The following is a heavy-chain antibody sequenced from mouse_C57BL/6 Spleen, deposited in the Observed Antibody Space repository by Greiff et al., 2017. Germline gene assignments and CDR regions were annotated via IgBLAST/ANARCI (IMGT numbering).Heavy chain of an antibody. V-gene: IGHV1-82*01. CDR2: IYPGDGDT. J-gene: IGHJ2*01. D-gene: IGHD2-3*01. CDR1: GYAFSSSW. CDR3: ARSDGRGYYFDY. Sequence: QVQLKESGPELVKPGASVKISCKASGYAFSSSWMNWVKQRPGKGLEWIGRIYPGDGDTNYNGKFKGKATLTADKSSSTAYMQLSSLTSEDSAVYVCARSDGRGYYFDYWGQGTTRTVSS.